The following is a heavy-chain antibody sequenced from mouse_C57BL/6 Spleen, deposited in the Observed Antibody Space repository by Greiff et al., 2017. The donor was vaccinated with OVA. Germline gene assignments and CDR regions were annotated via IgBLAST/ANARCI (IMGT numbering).Heavy chain of an antibody. D-gene: IGHD3-2*02. CDR3: TRAAQATSFAY. CDR1: GYTFTDYE. Sequence: VQLQESGAELVRPGASVTLSCKASGYTFTDYEMHWVKQTPVHGLEWIGAIDPETGGTAYNQKFKGKAILTADKSSSTAYMELRSLTSEDSAVYYCTRAAQATSFAYWGQGTLVTVSA. J-gene: IGHJ3*01. V-gene: IGHV1-15*01. CDR2: IDPETGGT.